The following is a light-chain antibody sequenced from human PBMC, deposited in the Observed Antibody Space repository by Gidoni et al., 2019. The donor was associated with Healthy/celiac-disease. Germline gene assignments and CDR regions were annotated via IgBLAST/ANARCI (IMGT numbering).Light chain of an antibody. J-gene: IGKJ3*01. CDR2: DAS. Sequence: EIVLTQSPATLSLSPGDSATHSCRASQSVSSYLAWYQQKPGQAPRLLIYDASNRATGIPARFSGSGSGTDFTRTISSLEPEDFAVYYCQQRSIFXPXTKVXIK. CDR3: QQRSI. CDR1: QSVSSY. V-gene: IGKV3-11*01.